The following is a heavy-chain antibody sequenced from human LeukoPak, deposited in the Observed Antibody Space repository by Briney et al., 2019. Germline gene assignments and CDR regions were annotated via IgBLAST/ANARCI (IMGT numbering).Heavy chain of an antibody. Sequence: PGGSLRLSCAASGFTFSSYWMNWARQAPGKGLEWVASINHNGNVNYYVDSVKGRFTITRDNAKNSLYVQMNSLRAEDTAVYYCARRYCSGGSCYEDYWGQGTLVTVSS. D-gene: IGHD2-15*01. CDR2: INHNGNVN. CDR3: ARRYCSGGSCYEDY. V-gene: IGHV3-7*01. J-gene: IGHJ4*02. CDR1: GFTFSSYW.